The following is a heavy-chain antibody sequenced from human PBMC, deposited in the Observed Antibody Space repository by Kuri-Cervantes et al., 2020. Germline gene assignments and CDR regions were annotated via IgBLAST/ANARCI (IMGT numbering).Heavy chain of an antibody. J-gene: IGHJ6*02. CDR2: ISSSSSTI. CDR1: GFTFSSYS. CDR3: ARGVKVWGVIIYYYYGMDV. V-gene: IGHV3-48*02. D-gene: IGHD3-10*01. Sequence: GESLKISCAASGFTFSSYSMNWVRQAPGKGLEWVSYISSSSSTIYYADSVKGRFTISRDNAKNSLYLQMNSLRDEDTAVYYCARGVKVWGVIIYYYYGMDVWGQGTTVTVSS.